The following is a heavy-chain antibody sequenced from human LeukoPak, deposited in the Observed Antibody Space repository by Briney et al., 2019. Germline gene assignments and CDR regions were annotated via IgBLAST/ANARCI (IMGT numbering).Heavy chain of an antibody. CDR3: ARGGLYGGNTGFDY. Sequence: ASVKVSCKGSGYTFTSYATNWVRQAPGQGLEWMGWISAYNGNTNYARKLQGRVTMTTDTSTSTVYMELRSLRSDDTAVYYCARGGLYGGNTGFDYWGQGTLVTVSS. J-gene: IGHJ4*02. CDR2: ISAYNGNT. CDR1: GYTFTSYA. V-gene: IGHV1-18*01. D-gene: IGHD4-23*01.